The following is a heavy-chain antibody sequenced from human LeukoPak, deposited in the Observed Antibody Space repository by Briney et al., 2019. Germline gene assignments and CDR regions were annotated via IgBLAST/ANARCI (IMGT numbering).Heavy chain of an antibody. CDR2: ISSSGYTI. V-gene: IGHV3-11*04. J-gene: IGHJ6*03. Sequence: PGGSLRLSCAASGFTFSDYYMSWIRQAPGKGLEWVSYISSSGYTIYYADSVKGRFTISRDNAENSLYLQMNSLRVEDTAVYYCAREHYFYHMDGWGEGTTVTVSS. CDR1: GFTFSDYY. CDR3: AREHYFYHMDG.